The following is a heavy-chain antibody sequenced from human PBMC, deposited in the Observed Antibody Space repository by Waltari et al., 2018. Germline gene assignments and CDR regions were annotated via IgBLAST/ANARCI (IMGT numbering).Heavy chain of an antibody. CDR3: ARDPGGFDRRFDS. Sequence: QLQLQESGSGLVKPSQTLSLTCAVSGASVSSGGHSWSWIRLPPGRGLELIGYINDSGSTYYNPTLKSRVTISIDSSRNQFSLKLTSVTAADTAVYYCARDPGGFDRRFDSWGQGILVTVSS. D-gene: IGHD3-16*01. CDR1: GASVSSGGHS. CDR2: INDSGST. V-gene: IGHV4-30-2*01. J-gene: IGHJ5*01.